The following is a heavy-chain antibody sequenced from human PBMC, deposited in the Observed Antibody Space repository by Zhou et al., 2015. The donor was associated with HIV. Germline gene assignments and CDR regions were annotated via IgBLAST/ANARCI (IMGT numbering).Heavy chain of an antibody. CDR2: IIPIFGTA. CDR1: GGTFSSYA. CDR3: ARERGFWSGYLNNDAFDI. Sequence: QVQLVQSGAEVKKPGSSVKVSCKASGGTFSSYAISWVRQAPGQGLEWMGGIIPIFGTANYAQKFQGRVTITADESTSTAYMELSSLRSEDTAVYYCARERGFWSGYLNNDAFDIWGQGTMVTVSS. V-gene: IGHV1-69*01. J-gene: IGHJ3*02. D-gene: IGHD3-3*01.